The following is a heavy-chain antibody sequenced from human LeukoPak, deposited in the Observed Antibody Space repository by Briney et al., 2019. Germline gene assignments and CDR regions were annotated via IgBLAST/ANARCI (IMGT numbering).Heavy chain of an antibody. J-gene: IGHJ4*02. V-gene: IGHV3-23*01. D-gene: IGHD6-13*01. CDR2: TSGSGGST. CDR3: AKGGYSSSWYGYFDY. CDR1: GFTFSSYA. Sequence: GGSLRLSCAASGFTFSSYAMSWVRQAPGKGLEWVSATSGSGGSTYYADSVKGRFTISRDNSKNTLYLQMNSLRAEDTAVYYCAKGGYSSSWYGYFDYWGQGTLVTVSS.